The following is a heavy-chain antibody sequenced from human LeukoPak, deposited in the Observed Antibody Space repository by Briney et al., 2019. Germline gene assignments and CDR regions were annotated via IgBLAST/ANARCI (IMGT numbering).Heavy chain of an antibody. Sequence: GGSLRLSCAASGFTFTSYNMNWVRQAPGKGLEWVSSISTSSSYIYYADSVKGRFTISRDNSKNTLYLQMNDLRPEDTAVYYCAKTQLVGSYHPPGYCGQGTLVTVSS. D-gene: IGHD1-26*01. CDR2: ISTSSSYI. V-gene: IGHV3-21*06. CDR1: GFTFTSYN. CDR3: AKTQLVGSYHPPGY. J-gene: IGHJ4*02.